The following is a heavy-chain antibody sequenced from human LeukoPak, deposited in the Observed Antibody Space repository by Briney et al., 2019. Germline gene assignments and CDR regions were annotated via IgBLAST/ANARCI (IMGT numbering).Heavy chain of an antibody. CDR2: IYTSGST. V-gene: IGHV4-61*02. J-gene: IGHJ4*02. CDR1: GGSISSGSYY. Sequence: SETLSLTCTVSGGSISSGSYYWSWIRQPAGKGLEWIGRIYTSGSTNYNPSLKSRVTISVDTSKNQFSLKLSSVTAADTAVYYCARWYYDILTGYSQAYFDYWGQGTLVTVSS. D-gene: IGHD3-9*01. CDR3: ARWYYDILTGYSQAYFDY.